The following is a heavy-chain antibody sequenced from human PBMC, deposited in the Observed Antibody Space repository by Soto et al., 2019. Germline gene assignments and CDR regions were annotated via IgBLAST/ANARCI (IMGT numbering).Heavy chain of an antibody. CDR3: ARERGGYGLFDS. CDR1: GGSISNAAYS. Sequence: QLQLQESGSGLVTPSHTLSLTCTVSGGSISNAAYSWSWIRQPPGKGLEWIGYIYPSGMPFYNPSLRSRVTISIDRSNDQFSLNLKSVTAADTAVYYCARERGGYGLFDSWRQGTLVTVSS. CDR2: IYPSGMP. V-gene: IGHV4-30-2*01. D-gene: IGHD5-18*01. J-gene: IGHJ4*02.